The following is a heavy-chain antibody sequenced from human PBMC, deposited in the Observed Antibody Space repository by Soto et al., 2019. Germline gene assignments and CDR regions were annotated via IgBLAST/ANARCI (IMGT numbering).Heavy chain of an antibody. V-gene: IGHV4-39*01. Sequence: QLHLQESGPGLLKPSETLSLTCTVSGDSISTSNYYWSWIRQSPGKGLEWIGSVFYSGSCYYNPSLKSRVSISVDASRNQFSLRVNSVTAADTAVYYCASRKREEICSSGNCYFTYWGQGTLVTVSS. CDR1: GDSISTSNYY. CDR3: ASRKREEICSSGNCYFTY. J-gene: IGHJ4*02. D-gene: IGHD2-2*01. CDR2: VFYSGSC.